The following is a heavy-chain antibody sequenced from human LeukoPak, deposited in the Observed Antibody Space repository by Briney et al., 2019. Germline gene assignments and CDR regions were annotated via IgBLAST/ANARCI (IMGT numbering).Heavy chain of an antibody. CDR2: IKGDGSER. J-gene: IGHJ4*02. CDR3: ARSGYYDSSGYSDY. D-gene: IGHD3-22*01. Sequence: GGSLRLSCAASGFTFSTYWMSWVRQAPGKGLEWVANIKGDGSERNYVDSVKGRFTISRDNSKNTLYLQMNSLRAEDTAVYYCARSGYYDSSGYSDYWGQGTLVTVSS. V-gene: IGHV3-7*03. CDR1: GFTFSTYW.